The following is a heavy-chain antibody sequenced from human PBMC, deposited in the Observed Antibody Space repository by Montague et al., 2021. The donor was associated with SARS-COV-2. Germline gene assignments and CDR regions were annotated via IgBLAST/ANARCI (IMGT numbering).Heavy chain of an antibody. CDR1: GYSTNSNYY. J-gene: IGHJ4*02. CDR2: SYHSGTT. Sequence: SETRSLTCTVSGYSTNSNYYWGWIRQPPGKGLEWIGCSYHSGTTHYHPXXKSRVTISLDTSNNHFSLKVTSVTAADTAVYYCARAPYYGPGKPYQFDYWGRGTLVTVSS. CDR3: ARAPYYGPGKPYQFDY. V-gene: IGHV4-38-2*02. D-gene: IGHD3-10*01.